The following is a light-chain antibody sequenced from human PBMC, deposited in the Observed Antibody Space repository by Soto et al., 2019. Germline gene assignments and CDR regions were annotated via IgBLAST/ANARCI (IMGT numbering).Light chain of an antibody. CDR1: QDISSH. CDR3: QQRSNSIT. Sequence: IQLTQSPSSLSASVGDRVTITCRASQDISSHLAWYQQKPGKAPKLLIYAASTLQSGVPSRFSGSGSGTDFTLTISSLEPEDFVVYYCQQRSNSITFGQGTRLDIK. J-gene: IGKJ5*01. CDR2: AAS. V-gene: IGKV1-9*01.